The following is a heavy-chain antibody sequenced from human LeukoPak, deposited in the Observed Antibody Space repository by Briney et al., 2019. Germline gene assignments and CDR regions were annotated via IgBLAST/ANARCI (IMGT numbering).Heavy chain of an antibody. J-gene: IGHJ6*03. V-gene: IGHV1-69*06. Sequence: SVKVSCKASGGTFSSYAISWVRQAPGQGLEWMGRIIPIFGTANYAQKFQGRVTITADKSTSTAYMELSSLRSEDTAVYYCARGSTTVTEARNAFYYYYMDVWGKGTTVTASS. CDR3: ARGSTTVTEARNAFYYYYMDV. CDR2: IIPIFGTA. CDR1: GGTFSSYA. D-gene: IGHD4-11*01.